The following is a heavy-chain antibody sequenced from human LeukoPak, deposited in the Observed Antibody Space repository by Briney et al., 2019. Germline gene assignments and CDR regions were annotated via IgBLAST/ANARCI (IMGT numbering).Heavy chain of an antibody. CDR2: ISSSSSYI. CDR1: GFTLSSHR. J-gene: IGHJ3*02. V-gene: IGHV3-21*01. D-gene: IGHD1-1*01. CDR3: ARGGLIQRHAFDI. Sequence: PGGSLRLSCAGSGFTLSSHRRNSVRQAPGKGLEWVSSISSSSSYIYYADSVKGRFTSSRDNARNALYLQMNSLRAEDTALYYCARGGLIQRHAFDIWGQGTMVTVSS.